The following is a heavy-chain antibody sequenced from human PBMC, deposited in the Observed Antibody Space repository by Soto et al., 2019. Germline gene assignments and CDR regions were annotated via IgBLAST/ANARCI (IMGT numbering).Heavy chain of an antibody. V-gene: IGHV3-48*01. J-gene: IGHJ4*02. Sequence: EVQLVESGGGLVQPGGSLRLSCAASGFTFSDYSMDWVRQAPGKGLEWVSYISSSSSTIYYADSVKGRFTISRDNAKXXXXXXXXXXXXXXXXXXYCARDAGSWGYWGQGTLVTVSS. CDR3: ARDAGSWGY. CDR1: GFTFSDYS. CDR2: ISSSSSTI. D-gene: IGHD2-8*02.